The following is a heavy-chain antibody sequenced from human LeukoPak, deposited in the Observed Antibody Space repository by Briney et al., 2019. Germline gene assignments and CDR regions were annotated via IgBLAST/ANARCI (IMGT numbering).Heavy chain of an antibody. D-gene: IGHD3-10*01. Sequence: GSLRLSCAASGFTFSSYEMNWVRQAPGKGLEWVSYISSSGSTIYYADSVKGRFTISRDNSKNTLYLQMNSLRAEDTAVYYCAKDREVRGVDAFDIWGQGTMVTVSS. CDR3: AKDREVRGVDAFDI. J-gene: IGHJ3*02. CDR1: GFTFSSYE. CDR2: ISSSGSTI. V-gene: IGHV3-48*03.